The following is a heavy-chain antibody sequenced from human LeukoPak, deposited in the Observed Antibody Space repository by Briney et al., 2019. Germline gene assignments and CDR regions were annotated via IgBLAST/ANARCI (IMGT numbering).Heavy chain of an antibody. Sequence: GGSLRLSCTASGFTSSSYWMNWVRQAPGEGLEWVANIKQDGSEKYYVDSVKGRFTISRDNAKKSLYLQMNSLRAEDTAVYYCARETEMANLDYWGQGTLVTVSS. CDR1: GFTSSSYW. J-gene: IGHJ4*02. CDR3: ARETEMANLDY. CDR2: IKQDGSEK. D-gene: IGHD5-24*01. V-gene: IGHV3-7*04.